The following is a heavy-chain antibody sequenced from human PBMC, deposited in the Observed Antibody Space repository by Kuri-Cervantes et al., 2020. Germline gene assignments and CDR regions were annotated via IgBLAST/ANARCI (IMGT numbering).Heavy chain of an antibody. J-gene: IGHJ4*02. CDR2: ISSSSSYI. CDR1: GFTFSSYS. V-gene: IGHV3-21*01. Sequence: GGSLRLSCAASGFTFSSYSMNWVRQAPGKGLEWVSSISSSSSYIYYADSVKGRFTISRDNAKNSLYLQMNSLRAEDTAVYYCAKVRRVNYYFDYWGQGTLVTVSS. D-gene: IGHD1-20*01. CDR3: AKVRRVNYYFDY.